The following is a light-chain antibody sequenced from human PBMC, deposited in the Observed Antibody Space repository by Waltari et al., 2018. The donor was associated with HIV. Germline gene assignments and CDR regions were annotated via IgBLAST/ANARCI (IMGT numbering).Light chain of an antibody. CDR3: ASHAGSKVV. CDR1: SSDIGAYNY. V-gene: IGLV2-8*01. CDR2: DVS. Sequence: QSALTQPPSASGSPRQSVTISCTGTSSDIGAYNYVSWFQQHPGKAPKLMIFDVSTRPSGVPDRFSGSKSGNTASLTVFGLQAEDEADYYCASHAGSKVVFGGGTKLTVL. J-gene: IGLJ2*01.